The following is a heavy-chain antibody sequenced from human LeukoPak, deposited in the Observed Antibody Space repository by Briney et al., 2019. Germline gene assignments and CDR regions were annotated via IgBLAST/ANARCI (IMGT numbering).Heavy chain of an antibody. CDR1: GGSISSSSYSSSSY. J-gene: IGHJ3*02. Sequence: PSETLSLTCTVSGGSISSSSYSSSSYWGWIRQPPGKGLEWIGYIYYSGSTNYNPSLKSRVTISVDTSKNQFSLKLSSVTAADTAVYYCARGHRNYYDSYGAFDIWGQGTMVTVSS. CDR2: IYYSGST. V-gene: IGHV4-61*01. D-gene: IGHD3-22*01. CDR3: ARGHRNYYDSYGAFDI.